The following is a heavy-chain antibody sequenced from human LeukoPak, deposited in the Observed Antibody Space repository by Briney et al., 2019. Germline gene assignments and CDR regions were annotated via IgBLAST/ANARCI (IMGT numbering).Heavy chain of an antibody. J-gene: IGHJ3*01. V-gene: IGHV1-18*01. CDR1: GYTFRNYG. D-gene: IGHD2-21*01. CDR3: ARVVVVATKFYAFDV. Sequence: GASVKGSCKASGYTFRNYGVNWVLQAPGQKHKWVGWIDPNSGNANYGEKVQGRVTMNTDTSTSTAYMELRSLTSDDTATYYCARVVVVATKFYAFDVWGQGSLVTVSS. CDR2: IDPNSGNA.